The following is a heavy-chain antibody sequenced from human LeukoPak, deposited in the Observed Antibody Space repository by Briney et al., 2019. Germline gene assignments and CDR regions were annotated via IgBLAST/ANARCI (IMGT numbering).Heavy chain of an antibody. CDR2: ISYDGSNK. D-gene: IGHD1-26*01. Sequence: GGSLRLSCAASGFTFSSYGMHWVRQAPGKGLEWVAVISYDGSNKYYADSVKGRFTISRDNSKNTLYLQMNSLRAEDTAVYYCARDQGGRPFDYWGQGTLVTVSS. CDR1: GFTFSSYG. CDR3: ARDQGGRPFDY. J-gene: IGHJ4*02. V-gene: IGHV3-30-3*01.